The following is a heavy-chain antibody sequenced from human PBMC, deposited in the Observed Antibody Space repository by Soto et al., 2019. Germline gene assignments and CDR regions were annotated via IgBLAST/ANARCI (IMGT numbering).Heavy chain of an antibody. Sequence: ASVKVSCKASGYTFTSYGISWVRQAPGQGLEWMGWISAYNGNTNYAQKLQGRVTMTTDTSTSTAYMELRSLRSDDTAVYYCASRVADPYYYYGMDVWGQGTTVTVSS. CDR1: GYTFTSYG. V-gene: IGHV1-18*01. CDR3: ASRVADPYYYYGMDV. D-gene: IGHD6-19*01. CDR2: ISAYNGNT. J-gene: IGHJ6*02.